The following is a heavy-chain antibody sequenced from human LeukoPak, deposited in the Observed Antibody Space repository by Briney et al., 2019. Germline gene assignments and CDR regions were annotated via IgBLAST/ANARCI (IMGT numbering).Heavy chain of an antibody. V-gene: IGHV3-30-3*01. CDR2: ISYDGSNK. J-gene: IGHJ4*02. CDR3: ARGGYSNYAGRVFDF. Sequence: GGSLRLPCAASGFTFSSYAMHWVRQAPGKGLEWVAVISYDGSNKYYADSVKGRFTISRDNSKNTLYLQMNSLRAEDTAMYYCARGGYSNYAGRVFDFWGQGTLVTVSS. CDR1: GFTFSSYA. D-gene: IGHD4-11*01.